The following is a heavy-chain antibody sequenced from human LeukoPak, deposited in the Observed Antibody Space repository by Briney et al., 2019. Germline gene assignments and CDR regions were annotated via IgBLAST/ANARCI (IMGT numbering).Heavy chain of an antibody. CDR3: ARDYYDSLGY. CDR2: ISSSSSTI. Sequence: PGGSLRLSCAASGFTFSSYSMHLVRQAPGKGLEWVSYISSSSSTIYYADSVKGRFTISRDNAKNSLYLQMNSLRAEDTAVYYCARDYYDSLGYWGQGTLVTVSS. V-gene: IGHV3-48*01. D-gene: IGHD3-22*01. J-gene: IGHJ4*02. CDR1: GFTFSSYS.